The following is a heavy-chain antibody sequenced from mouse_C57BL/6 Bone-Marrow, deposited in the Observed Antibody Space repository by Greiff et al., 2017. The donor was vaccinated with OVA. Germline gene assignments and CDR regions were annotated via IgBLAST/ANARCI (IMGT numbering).Heavy chain of an antibody. J-gene: IGHJ3*01. CDR3: ARGRLRGFAY. CDR1: GYTFTSYD. CDR2: IYPRAGST. Sequence: VQLQQSGPELVKPGASVKLSCKASGYTFTSYDINWVKQRPGQGLEWIGWIYPRAGSTKYNETFKGKATLTVDTSSSTAYMELHSLTSEDSAVYFCARGRLRGFAYWGQGTLVTVSA. V-gene: IGHV1-85*01. D-gene: IGHD3-2*02.